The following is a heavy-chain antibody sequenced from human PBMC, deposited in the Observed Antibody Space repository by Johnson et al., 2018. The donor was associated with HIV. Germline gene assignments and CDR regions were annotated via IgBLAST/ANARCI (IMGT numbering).Heavy chain of an antibody. J-gene: IGHJ3*02. CDR1: GFTFNSYG. Sequence: QVQLVESGGGVVQPGRSLRLSCAASGFTFNSYGIHWVRQAPGKGLEWVAVIWYDGSNKYYADSVKGRFTISRDNSKNTLYLQMNSLRAEDTAIYYCVKGMDSSSWYAFDIWGQGTMVTVSS. CDR3: VKGMDSSSWYAFDI. CDR2: IWYDGSNK. D-gene: IGHD6-13*01. V-gene: IGHV3-33*06.